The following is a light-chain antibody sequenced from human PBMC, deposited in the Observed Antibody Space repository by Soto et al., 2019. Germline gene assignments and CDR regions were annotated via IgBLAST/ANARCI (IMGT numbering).Light chain of an antibody. V-gene: IGKV3-11*01. CDR1: QSVSDK. Sequence: EIVMTQSPATVSVSPGERATLSCRASQSVSDKLAWYQQKPGQAPRLLIYDASNRATGIPARFSGSGSGTDFTLTISSLEPEDFAVYYCQQRSNWPTFGQGTRLEIK. J-gene: IGKJ5*01. CDR3: QQRSNWPT. CDR2: DAS.